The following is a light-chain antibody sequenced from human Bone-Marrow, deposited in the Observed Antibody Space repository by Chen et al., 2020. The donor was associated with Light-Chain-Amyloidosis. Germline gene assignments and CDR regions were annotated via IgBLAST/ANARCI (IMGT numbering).Light chain of an antibody. Sequence: DIVVTHSPYSLVVSLGERATINCKSSQSVLYNSDNKNYLAWYQQKPGQPPKLLIYWASFRESGVPDRFSGSGSGTDFTLTISSLQAEDVAVYYCQQYYGTPFTFGPGTKVNV. CDR1: QSVLYNSDNKNY. CDR2: WAS. J-gene: IGKJ3*01. CDR3: QQYYGTPFT. V-gene: IGKV4-1*01.